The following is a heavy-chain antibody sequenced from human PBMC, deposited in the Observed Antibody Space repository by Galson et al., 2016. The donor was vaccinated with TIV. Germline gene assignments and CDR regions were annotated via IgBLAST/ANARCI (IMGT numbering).Heavy chain of an antibody. V-gene: IGHV3-64D*06. CDR2: INSYGGGA. CDR3: VNDQRWESTAFDY. CDR1: GYSFSTYA. J-gene: IGHJ4*02. D-gene: IGHD1-26*01. Sequence: SLRLSCAASGYSFSTYAMHWVRQAPGTGLKHVAVINSYGGGADYADSVKGRFTISRDNSRSTLYLQMRSLRVEDAGVYYCVNDQRWESTAFDYWGQGTLVTVTS.